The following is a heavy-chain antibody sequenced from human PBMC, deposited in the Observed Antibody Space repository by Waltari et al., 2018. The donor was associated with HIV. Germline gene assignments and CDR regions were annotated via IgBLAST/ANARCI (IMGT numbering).Heavy chain of an antibody. Sequence: ESGGGRAKPGGTLNRSCSGSPFPLRTPSLGWIRQTPGRGLEWISSISDDSSFIYYADSVKGRFTVSRDNVRNSVFLQINDVRAEDTATYFCGAFLCAEDCRDGFDVWGQGTMVTVS. D-gene: IGHD2-21*02. CDR1: PFPLRTPS. CDR3: GAFLCAEDCRDGFDV. J-gene: IGHJ3*01. V-gene: IGHV3-21*06. CDR2: ISDDSSFI.